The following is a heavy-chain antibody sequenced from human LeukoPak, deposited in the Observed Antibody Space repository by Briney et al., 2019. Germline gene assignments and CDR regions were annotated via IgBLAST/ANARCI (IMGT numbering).Heavy chain of an antibody. D-gene: IGHD3-10*01. CDR2: IYYSGST. V-gene: IGHV4-59*01. Sequence: PSETLSLTCTVSGGSISTYYWSWVRQPPGKGLEWIGYIYYSGSTNYNPSLQSRVTISIDTSKNQFSLKLSSVTAADTAVYYCARERGRFGVDYWGQGTLVTVSS. CDR3: ARERGRFGVDY. J-gene: IGHJ4*02. CDR1: GGSISTYY.